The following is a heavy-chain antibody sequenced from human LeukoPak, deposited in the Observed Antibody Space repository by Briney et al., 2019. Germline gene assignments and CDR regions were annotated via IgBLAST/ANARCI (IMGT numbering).Heavy chain of an antibody. D-gene: IGHD6-6*01. CDR3: ARSSDSSSLQYFQH. Sequence: PGGSLRLSCSASGFSFIDFAMHWVRQAPGKGLEWVSYISSSGSTIYYADSVKGRFTISRDNAKNSLYLRMNSLRAEDTAVYYCARSSDSSSLQYFQHWGQGTLVTVSS. J-gene: IGHJ1*01. V-gene: IGHV3-11*01. CDR1: GFSFIDFA. CDR2: ISSSGSTI.